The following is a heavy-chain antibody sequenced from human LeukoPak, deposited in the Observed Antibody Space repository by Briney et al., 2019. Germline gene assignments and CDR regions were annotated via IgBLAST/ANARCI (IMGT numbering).Heavy chain of an antibody. D-gene: IGHD1-1*01. J-gene: IGHJ4*02. CDR3: VRDDGHHWFDF. V-gene: IGHV3-11*01. CDR1: GFIFSDYY. Sequence: GGSLRLSCGASGFIFSDYYMSWIRQAPGKGLEWISYISSSGTPKYYADSVKGRFTISRANAKTSLFLQMNSLRDEYTAVYYCVRDDGHHWFDFWGQGTLVTVSS. CDR2: ISSSGTPK.